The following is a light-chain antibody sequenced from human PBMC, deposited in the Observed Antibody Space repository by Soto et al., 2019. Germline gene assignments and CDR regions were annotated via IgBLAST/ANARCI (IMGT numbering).Light chain of an antibody. Sequence: DIQMTQSPSSLSASIGDRVTIACQASQGVSKYLNWYQQKPGKAPKLLIFDAVNLERGVPSRFSGSGSGTDFTLTISSLQPEDFATYYCQQYDDFPGTFGGGTKVEIK. CDR3: QQYDDFPGT. V-gene: IGKV1-33*01. J-gene: IGKJ4*01. CDR1: QGVSKY. CDR2: DAV.